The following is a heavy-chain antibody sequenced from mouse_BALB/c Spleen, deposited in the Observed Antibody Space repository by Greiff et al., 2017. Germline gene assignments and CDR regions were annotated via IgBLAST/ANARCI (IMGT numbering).Heavy chain of an antibody. D-gene: IGHD2-1*01. V-gene: IGHV5-12*01. CDR2: ISNGGGST. CDR3: ARNGNSPWFAY. J-gene: IGHJ3*01. Sequence: EVHLVESGGGLVKPGGSLKLSCAASGFTFSDYYMYWVRQTPEKRLEWVAYISNGGGSTYYPDTVKGRFTISRDNAKNTLYLQMSSLKSEDTAMYYCARNGNSPWFAYWGQGTLVTVSA. CDR1: GFTFSDYY.